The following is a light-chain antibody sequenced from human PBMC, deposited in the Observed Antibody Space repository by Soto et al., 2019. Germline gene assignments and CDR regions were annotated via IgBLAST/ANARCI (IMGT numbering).Light chain of an antibody. Sequence: EIVLTQSPGTLSLSPGERATLSCRASQSVSSSYVAWYQQKPGQAPRLLIYEASIRAIVIPDRFSGSGSGTDFTLTISSLEPEDFAVYYCQQRSNWLTFGGGTKVEIK. CDR2: EAS. CDR3: QQRSNWLT. CDR1: QSVSSSY. V-gene: IGKV3D-20*02. J-gene: IGKJ4*01.